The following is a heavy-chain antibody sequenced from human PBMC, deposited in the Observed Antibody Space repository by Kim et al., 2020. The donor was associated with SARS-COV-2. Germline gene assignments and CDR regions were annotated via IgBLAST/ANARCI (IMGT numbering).Heavy chain of an antibody. V-gene: IGHV3-11*01. Sequence: GGSLRLSCAASGFSFSDYSMNWIRQAPGKGLEWFAYINSDGSSTEYADSVNDRFTISRDNAKKSLSLQMNRLTPEDTAVYYCVREPASWGQGTLVTVSS. CDR1: GFSFSDYS. CDR3: VREPAS. J-gene: IGHJ5*02. CDR2: INSDGSST.